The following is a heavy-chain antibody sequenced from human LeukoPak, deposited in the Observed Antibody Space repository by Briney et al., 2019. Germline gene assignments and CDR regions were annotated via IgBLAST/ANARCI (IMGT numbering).Heavy chain of an antibody. J-gene: IGHJ4*02. CDR3: ARQAPGERYGLDY. D-gene: IGHD3-10*01. CDR1: GFTFGSCV. CDR2: INTDSSYI. Sequence: KPGGSLRLSCAASGFTFGSCVMNWVRQAPGKGLEWVSSINTDSSYIYYADSVKGRFTISRDNAKNSLYLQMNSLSAEDTAIYYCARQAPGERYGLDYRGQGTLVTVSS. V-gene: IGHV3-21*01.